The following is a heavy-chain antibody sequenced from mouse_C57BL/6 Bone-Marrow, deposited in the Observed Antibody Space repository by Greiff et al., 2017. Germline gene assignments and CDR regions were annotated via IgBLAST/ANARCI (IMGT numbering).Heavy chain of an antibody. CDR3: ARPHYEDAFDY. Sequence: QVHVKQSGAELARPGASVKLSCKASGYTFTSYGISWVKQSTGQGLEWIGEIYPRSGNTYYNEKFKGKATLTADKSSSTAYMELRSLTSEDSAVYFCARPHYEDAFDYWGQGTTLTVSS. J-gene: IGHJ2*01. CDR2: IYPRSGNT. V-gene: IGHV1-81*01. D-gene: IGHD2-4*01. CDR1: GYTFTSYG.